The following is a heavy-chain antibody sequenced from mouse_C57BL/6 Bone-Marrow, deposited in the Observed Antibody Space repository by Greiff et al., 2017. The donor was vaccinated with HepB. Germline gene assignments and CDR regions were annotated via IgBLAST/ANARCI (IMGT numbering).Heavy chain of an antibody. CDR1: GYTFTDYY. Sequence: VQLQQSGPELVKPGASVKISCKASGYTFTDYYINWVKQRPGQGLEWIGWIFPGSGSTYYNEKFKGKATLTVDKSSSTAYMLLSSLTSEDSAVYFCARKGGPNSAWFAYWGQGTLVTVSA. CDR2: IFPGSGST. V-gene: IGHV1-75*01. CDR3: ARKGGPNSAWFAY. J-gene: IGHJ3*01. D-gene: IGHD3-1*01.